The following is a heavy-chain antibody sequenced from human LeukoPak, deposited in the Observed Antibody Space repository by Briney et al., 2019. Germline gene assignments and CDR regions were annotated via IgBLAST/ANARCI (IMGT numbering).Heavy chain of an antibody. V-gene: IGHV4-61*02. Sequence: PSETLSLTCTVSGGSISSGSYYWTWIRRPAGKGLEWIGRIYTTGSTNYSPSLKSRVTISVDTSKNRFSLKLSSVTAADTAVYYCARAWQWLPLDYWGQGTLVTVSS. J-gene: IGHJ4*02. CDR1: GGSISSGSYY. CDR2: IYTTGST. CDR3: ARAWQWLPLDY. D-gene: IGHD5-24*01.